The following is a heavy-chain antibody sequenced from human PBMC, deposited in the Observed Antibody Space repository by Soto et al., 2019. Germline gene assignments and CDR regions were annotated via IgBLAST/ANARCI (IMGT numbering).Heavy chain of an antibody. Sequence: GGSLRLSCAASGFTFSSYWMHWVRQAPGKGLVWVSRINSDGSSTSYADSVKGRFTISRDNAKNTLYLQMNSLRAEDTAVYYCARAPPGGASITIYGMDVWGQGTAVTVSS. V-gene: IGHV3-74*01. CDR2: INSDGSST. CDR1: GFTFSSYW. J-gene: IGHJ6*02. D-gene: IGHD3-9*01. CDR3: ARAPPGGASITIYGMDV.